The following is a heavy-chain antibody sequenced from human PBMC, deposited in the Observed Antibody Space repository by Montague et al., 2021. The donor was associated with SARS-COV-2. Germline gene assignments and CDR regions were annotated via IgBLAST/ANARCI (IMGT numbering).Heavy chain of an antibody. D-gene: IGHD6-19*01. Sequence: TLSLTCSASGASISSANDYWTWIRQPAGKGLEWIGHISTSGSSSYYPSLKSRVTIILDTSKQQFSLELTSVTAADTAVYYCARDRRGMAMAGRAYYYYYMDVWGKGTTVTVSS. CDR2: ISTSGSS. V-gene: IGHV4-61*09. J-gene: IGHJ6*03. CDR3: ARDRRGMAMAGRAYYYYYMDV. CDR1: GASISSANDY.